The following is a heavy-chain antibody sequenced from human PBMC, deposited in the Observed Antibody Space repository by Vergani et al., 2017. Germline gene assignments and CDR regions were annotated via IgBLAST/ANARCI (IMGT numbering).Heavy chain of an antibody. J-gene: IGHJ5*02. D-gene: IGHD3-10*01. CDR1: GGSISSGDYY. CDR2: IYYSGNM. V-gene: IGHV4-30-4*08. Sequence: QVQLQESGPGLVKPSQTLSLTCTVSGGSISSGDYYWSWIRQPPGKGLEWIGYIYYSGNMYYNPSLKSRLLISIDTSKNQFSLKLKSVTAADTAVYYCARGGVFGEFNWFDPWGQGTVVTVSS. CDR3: ARGGVFGEFNWFDP.